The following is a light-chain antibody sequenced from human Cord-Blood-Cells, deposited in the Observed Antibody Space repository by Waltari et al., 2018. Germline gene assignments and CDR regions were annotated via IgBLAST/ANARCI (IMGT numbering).Light chain of an antibody. J-gene: IGKJ4*01. V-gene: IGKV4-1*01. CDR3: QQYYSTPLT. Sequence: DIVMAQSPDSLAVSRGERATVNRTSSQSVLYSCNNKNYLAWYQQKLGQPPKLLIYWASTRESGVSDRFSGSGSGTDFTLTISSLQAEDVAVYYCQQYYSTPLTFGGGTKVEIK. CDR1: QSVLYSCNNKNY. CDR2: WAS.